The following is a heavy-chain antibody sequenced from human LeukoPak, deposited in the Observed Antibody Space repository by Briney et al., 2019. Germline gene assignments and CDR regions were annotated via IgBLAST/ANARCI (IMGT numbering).Heavy chain of an antibody. CDR3: AKEGAIVVVAADISAFDL. CDR2: VDYNGNYK. CDR1: GFTFSSYA. D-gene: IGHD2-2*01. J-gene: IGHJ4*02. Sequence: GGSLRLSCAASGFTFSSYAMHWVRQAPGKGLEWVAFVDYNGNYKYYADSVEGRFTISRDNSKNTLYLQMNSLRAEDTAVYYCAKEGAIVVVAADISAFDLWGQGTLVTVSS. V-gene: IGHV3-30*02.